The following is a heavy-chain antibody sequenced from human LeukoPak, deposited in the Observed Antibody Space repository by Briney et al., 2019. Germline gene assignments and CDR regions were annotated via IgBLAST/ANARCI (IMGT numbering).Heavy chain of an antibody. Sequence: ASVQDSCKASGYTFTGYYMHWVRQAPGQGREWMGWINPNSGGTNYAQKFQGRVNMTRNTSISTAYMELSRLRSDDTAVYYCARDGPCGSTSCYALDYWGQGTLVTVSS. V-gene: IGHV1-2*02. J-gene: IGHJ4*02. CDR2: INPNSGGT. D-gene: IGHD2-2*01. CDR3: ARDGPCGSTSCYALDY. CDR1: GYTFTGYY.